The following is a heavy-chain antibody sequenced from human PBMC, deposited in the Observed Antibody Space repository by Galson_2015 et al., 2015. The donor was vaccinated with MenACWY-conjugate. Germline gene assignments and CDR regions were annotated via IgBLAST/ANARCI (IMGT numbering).Heavy chain of an antibody. CDR3: ARGWGSLPES. Sequence: SETLSLTCSVSGGSLSDSYWKWIRQPPGEGLEWIGHIHYSGSTNYNPSLKSRVLISIDTSKNQFSLRLSSVTAADTAVYYCARGWGSLPESWGQGTLVTVSS. CDR2: IHYSGST. J-gene: IGHJ5*02. D-gene: IGHD2-15*01. CDR1: GGSLSDSY. V-gene: IGHV4-59*01.